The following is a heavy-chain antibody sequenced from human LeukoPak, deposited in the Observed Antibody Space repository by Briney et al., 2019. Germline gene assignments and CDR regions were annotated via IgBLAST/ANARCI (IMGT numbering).Heavy chain of an antibody. CDR3: AKDWFAVAGYFDY. CDR2: ISYDGSNK. V-gene: IGHV3-30*18. J-gene: IGHJ4*02. CDR1: GFTFSIYG. Sequence: GGSLRLSCAASGFTFSIYGMHWVRQAPGKGLEGVAVISYDGSNKYYADSVKGRFTISRDNSKNTLYLQMNSLRAEDTAVYYCAKDWFAVAGYFDYWGQGNLVTVSS. D-gene: IGHD6-19*01.